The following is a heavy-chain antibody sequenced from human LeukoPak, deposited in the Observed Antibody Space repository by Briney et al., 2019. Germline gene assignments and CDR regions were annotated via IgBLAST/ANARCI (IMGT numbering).Heavy chain of an antibody. V-gene: IGHV3-23*01. CDR1: GFTFSSYA. CDR2: ISGSGGSA. D-gene: IGHD6-19*01. CDR3: AKDRGLAVAGLNWFDP. Sequence: GGSLRLSCAASGFTFSSYAMSWVRQAPGKGLEWVSAISGSGGSAYYADSVKGRFTISRDNSKNTLYLQMNSLRAEDTAVYYCAKDRGLAVAGLNWFDPWGQGTLVTVSS. J-gene: IGHJ5*02.